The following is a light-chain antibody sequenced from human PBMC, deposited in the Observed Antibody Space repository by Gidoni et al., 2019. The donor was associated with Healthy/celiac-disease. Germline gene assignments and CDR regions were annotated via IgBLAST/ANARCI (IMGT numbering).Light chain of an antibody. CDR2: DAS. Sequence: DIQMTQSPSSLPASGGDRATITCQSSQDISNYLNWYQQKPGKAPKLLIYDASNLETGVPSRFSGSGSGTDFTFTISSLQPEDIATYYCQQYDNLPRTFGQGTKLEIK. CDR3: QQYDNLPRT. V-gene: IGKV1-33*01. J-gene: IGKJ2*01. CDR1: QDISNY.